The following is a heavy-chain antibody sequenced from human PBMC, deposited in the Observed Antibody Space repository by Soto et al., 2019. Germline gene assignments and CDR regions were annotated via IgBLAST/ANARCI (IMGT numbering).Heavy chain of an antibody. J-gene: IGHJ3*02. Sequence: QVQLEQSGAEVKKPGSSVKVSCKASGGTLSDHGVAWLRQAPGQGLEWMGGTIPVFNAPKYAPKFQGRVTIAADKSTNIAYMELSSLRSEDTALYYWARGVVDSGNHYPGPSAFDIWGQGTMVIVSS. V-gene: IGHV1-69*06. D-gene: IGHD3-10*01. CDR1: GGTLSDHG. CDR2: TIPVFNAP. CDR3: ARGVVDSGNHYPGPSAFDI.